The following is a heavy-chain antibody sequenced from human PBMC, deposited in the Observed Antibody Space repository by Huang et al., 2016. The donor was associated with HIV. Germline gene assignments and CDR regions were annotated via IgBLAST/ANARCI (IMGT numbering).Heavy chain of an antibody. V-gene: IGHV3-30-3*01. Sequence: QVQLVESGGGVVQPGTSLRLSCAASGFTFSDYALNWVRKAPGKGLEWVAVMSNEGSTKYYADSVKGRFTISRDNSKNTVYLQMNSLRAEDTAVYYCARSEPSRYYFDYWGQGTLVTVSS. CDR1: GFTFSDYA. CDR3: ARSEPSRYYFDY. J-gene: IGHJ4*02. CDR2: MSNEGSTK.